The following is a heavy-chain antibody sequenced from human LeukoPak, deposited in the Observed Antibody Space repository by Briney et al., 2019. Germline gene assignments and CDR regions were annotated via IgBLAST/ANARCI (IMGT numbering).Heavy chain of an antibody. CDR2: IKSKTDGGTT. V-gene: IGHV3-15*01. Sequence: GGSLRLSCAASGFTFSNAWMSWVRQAPGKGLEWVGRIKSKTDGGTTDYAAPVKGRFTISRDDSKNTLYLQMNSLKTEDTAVYYCAKLPKSGSFPWDFDYWGQGTLVTVSS. D-gene: IGHD1-26*01. CDR3: AKLPKSGSFPWDFDY. J-gene: IGHJ4*02. CDR1: GFTFSNAW.